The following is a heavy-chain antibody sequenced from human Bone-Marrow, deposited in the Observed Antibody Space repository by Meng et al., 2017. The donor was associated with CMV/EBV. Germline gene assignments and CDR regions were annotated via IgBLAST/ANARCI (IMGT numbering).Heavy chain of an antibody. D-gene: IGHD3-3*01. CDR3: ARRHYDFWSGYNGFDP. J-gene: IGHJ5*02. V-gene: IGHV4-34*01. Sequence: GSLRLSCAASGFTFSDYYMSWVRQAPGKGLEWIGEINHSGSTNYNPSLKSRVTISVDTSKNQFSLKLSSVTAADTAVYYCARRHYDFWSGYNGFDPWGQGTLVTVSS. CDR2: INHSGST. CDR1: GFTFSDYY.